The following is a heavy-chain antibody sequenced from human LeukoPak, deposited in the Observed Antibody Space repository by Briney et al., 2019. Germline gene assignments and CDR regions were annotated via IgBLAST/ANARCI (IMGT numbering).Heavy chain of an antibody. Sequence: SGGSLRLSCAASGFTFSSYSMNWVRQAPGKGLVWVSSISSSSSYIYYADSVKGRFTISRDNAKNSLYLQMNSLRAEDTAVYYCAKSFVVVTATHWGQGTLVTVSS. V-gene: IGHV3-21*01. J-gene: IGHJ4*02. CDR3: AKSFVVVTATH. D-gene: IGHD2-21*02. CDR1: GFTFSSYS. CDR2: ISSSSSYI.